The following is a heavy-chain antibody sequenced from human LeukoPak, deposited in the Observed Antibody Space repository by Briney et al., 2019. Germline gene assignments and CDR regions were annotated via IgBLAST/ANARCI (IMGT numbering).Heavy chain of an antibody. D-gene: IGHD5-24*01. V-gene: IGHV4-59*01. CDR2: IYYSGST. Sequence: PSETLSLTCAVYGGSFSGYYWSWIRQPPGKELEWIGYIYYSGSTNYNPALKSRVTISVDTSKNQFSVKLSSVTAADTAVYYCARVKDKDGYNFFFDYWGRGTLVTVSS. J-gene: IGHJ4*02. CDR3: ARVKDKDGYNFFFDY. CDR1: GGSFSGYY.